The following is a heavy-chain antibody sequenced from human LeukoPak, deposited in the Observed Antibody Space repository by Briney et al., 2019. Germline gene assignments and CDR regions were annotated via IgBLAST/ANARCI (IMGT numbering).Heavy chain of an antibody. CDR3: ARLFGLTAERPYYDFWSGYYKGIDYYYYMDV. Sequence: PSETLSLTCTVSGGSISSSSYYWGWIRQPPGKGLEWIGSIYYSGSTYYNPSLKSRVTISVDTSKNQFSLKLSSVTAADTAVYYCARLFGLTAERPYYDFWSGYYKGIDYYYYMDVWGKGTTVTVSS. CDR1: GGSISSSSYY. D-gene: IGHD3-3*01. V-gene: IGHV4-39*07. J-gene: IGHJ6*03. CDR2: IYYSGST.